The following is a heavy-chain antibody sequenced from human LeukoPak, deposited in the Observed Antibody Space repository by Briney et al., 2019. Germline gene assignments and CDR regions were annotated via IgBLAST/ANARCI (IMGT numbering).Heavy chain of an antibody. CDR3: ARAGSGWYPHFDY. Sequence: PGGSLRLSCAASGFTFSSYGMHWVRQAPGKGLEWVAAIWYDGSNKYYADSVKGRFTISRDDSKNMLYLQMNSLRAEDTAVYYCARAGSGWYPHFDYWGQGSLVTVSS. V-gene: IGHV3-33*01. D-gene: IGHD6-19*01. J-gene: IGHJ4*02. CDR1: GFTFSSYG. CDR2: IWYDGSNK.